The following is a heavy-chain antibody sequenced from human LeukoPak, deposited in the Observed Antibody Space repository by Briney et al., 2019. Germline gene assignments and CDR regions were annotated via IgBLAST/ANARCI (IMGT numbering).Heavy chain of an antibody. CDR3: ARRGLGVVVPAAIRAFDI. Sequence: PSETLSLTCTVSGGSISSSSYYWGWIRQPPGKGLEWIGSIYYSGSTYYNPSLKSRVTISVDTSKNQFSLKLSSVTAADTAEYYCARRGLGVVVPAAIRAFDIWGQGTMVTVSS. J-gene: IGHJ3*02. D-gene: IGHD2-2*01. V-gene: IGHV4-39*01. CDR2: IYYSGST. CDR1: GGSISSSSYY.